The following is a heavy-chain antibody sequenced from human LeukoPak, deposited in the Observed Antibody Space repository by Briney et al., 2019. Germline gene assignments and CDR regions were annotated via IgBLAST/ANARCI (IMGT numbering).Heavy chain of an antibody. CDR2: IYYSGST. V-gene: IGHV4-39*06. Sequence: SETLSLTCTVSGGSISSSSYYWGWIRQPPGKGLEWIGSIYYSGSTYYNPSLKSRVTISVDTSKNQFPLKLSSVTAADAAVYYCARAHYDFWSGYYAFDYWGQGTLVTVSS. CDR3: ARAHYDFWSGYYAFDY. CDR1: GGSISSSSYY. D-gene: IGHD3-3*01. J-gene: IGHJ4*02.